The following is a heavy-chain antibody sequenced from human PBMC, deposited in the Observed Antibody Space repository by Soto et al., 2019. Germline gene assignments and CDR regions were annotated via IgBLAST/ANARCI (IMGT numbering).Heavy chain of an antibody. CDR1: GFTFTSSA. V-gene: IGHV1-58*01. Sequence: QMQLVQSGPEVKKPGTSVKVSCKASGFTFTSSAVQWVRQARGQRLEWIGWIVVGSGNTNYAQKFQERVTITRDMSTSTAYMELSSLRSEDTAVYYCAAWTTVVTPSSYYYYYGMDVWGQGTTVTVSS. CDR3: AAWTTVVTPSSYYYYYGMDV. J-gene: IGHJ6*02. D-gene: IGHD4-17*01. CDR2: IVVGSGNT.